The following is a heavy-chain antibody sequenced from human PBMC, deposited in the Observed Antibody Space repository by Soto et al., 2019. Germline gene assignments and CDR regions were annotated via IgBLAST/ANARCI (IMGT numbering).Heavy chain of an antibody. CDR3: ARGAMANFDY. J-gene: IGHJ4*02. D-gene: IGHD5-18*01. CDR1: GGTFGSQG. Sequence: SVKVSCKASGGTFGSQGIAWVRQAPGQGLEWMGGFIAMLGTPTYAKKVQGRATISADESLTSSYLELRSLRSEDTGVYFCARGAMANFDYWGQGSVVTVSS. CDR2: FIAMLGTP. V-gene: IGHV1-69*13.